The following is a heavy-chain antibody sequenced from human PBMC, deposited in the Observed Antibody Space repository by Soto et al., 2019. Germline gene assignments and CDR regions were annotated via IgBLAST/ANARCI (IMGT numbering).Heavy chain of an antibody. Sequence: PGESLKISCKGSGYSFTIYWIGWVRQMPGKGLEWMGIIYPGDSDTRYSPSFQGQVTISADKSISTAYLQWSSLKASDTAMYYCARHVXAAAGSPRYYYYYGMDVWGQGTTVTVSS. CDR1: GYSFTIYW. CDR3: ARHVXAAAGSPRYYYYYGMDV. V-gene: IGHV5-51*01. D-gene: IGHD6-13*01. J-gene: IGHJ6*02. CDR2: IYPGDSDT.